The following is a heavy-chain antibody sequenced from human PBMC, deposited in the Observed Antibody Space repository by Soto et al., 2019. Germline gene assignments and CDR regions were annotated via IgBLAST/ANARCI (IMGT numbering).Heavy chain of an antibody. CDR2: ISYDGSDK. CDR3: ARHQFGSPSGY. CDR1: GFTFSSYA. V-gene: IGHV3-30-3*01. Sequence: HPGGSLRLSCAASGFTFSSYAMHWVRQAPGKGLEWVALISYDGSDKDYADSVKGRFTISRDNSRNTLFLQMNSLRAEDTVVDYCARHQFGSPSGYCGPGILVTASS. J-gene: IGHJ4*01. D-gene: IGHD3-10*01.